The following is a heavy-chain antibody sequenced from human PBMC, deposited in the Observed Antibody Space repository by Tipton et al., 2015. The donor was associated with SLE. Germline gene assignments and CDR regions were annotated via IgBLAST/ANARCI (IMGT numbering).Heavy chain of an antibody. CDR1: GGSISSGGYS. D-gene: IGHD4-11*01. Sequence: TLSLTCAVSGGSISSGGYSWSWVRQPPGKGLECIGYIYDSGSTYYNPSLKSRVTISVDTSKNQFSLNLISVTAADTAVYYCAREHDYSYGDWFDPWGQGTLVTVSS. J-gene: IGHJ5*02. CDR3: AREHDYSYGDWFDP. CDR2: IYDSGST. V-gene: IGHV4-30-2*01.